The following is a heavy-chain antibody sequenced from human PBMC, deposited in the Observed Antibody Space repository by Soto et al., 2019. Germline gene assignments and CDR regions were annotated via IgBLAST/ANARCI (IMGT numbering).Heavy chain of an antibody. Sequence: SETLSLTCTVAGGSIGTYYWSWIRQPPGKGLEWIGYIYYSGSTNYNPSLKSRVTISVDRSKNQFSLKLSSVTAADTAVYYCARVPDRWGQGTLVTVS. J-gene: IGHJ5*02. CDR1: GGSIGTYY. D-gene: IGHD2-2*01. V-gene: IGHV4-59*12. CDR2: IYYSGST. CDR3: ARVPDR.